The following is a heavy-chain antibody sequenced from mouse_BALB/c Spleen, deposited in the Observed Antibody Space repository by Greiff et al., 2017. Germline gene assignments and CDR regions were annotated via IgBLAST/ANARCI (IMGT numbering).Heavy chain of an antibody. V-gene: IGHV3-8*02. CDR3: ARYTPYGLYWYFDV. D-gene: IGHD1-2*01. Sequence: VQLQQSGPSLVKPSQTLSLTCSVTGDSITSCYWNWIRKFPGNKLEYMGYISYSGSTYYNPSLKSRISITRDTSKNQYYLQLNSVTTEDTATYYCARYTPYGLYWYFDVWGAGTTVTVSS. CDR2: ISYSGST. J-gene: IGHJ1*01. CDR1: GDSITSCY.